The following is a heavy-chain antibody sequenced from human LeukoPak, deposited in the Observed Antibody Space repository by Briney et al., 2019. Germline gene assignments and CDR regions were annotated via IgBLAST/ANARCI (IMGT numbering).Heavy chain of an antibody. D-gene: IGHD4-23*01. V-gene: IGHV4-34*01. CDR1: GGSFSGYY. CDR3: AKRIFGGPNWFDP. Sequence: SETLSLTCAVYGGSFSGYYWSWIRQPPGKGLEWIGEINHSGSTNYNPSLKSRVTISIATSKNQFSLKLSSVTAADTAVYYWAKRIFGGPNWFDPWGQGTLVTVSS. J-gene: IGHJ5*02. CDR2: INHSGST.